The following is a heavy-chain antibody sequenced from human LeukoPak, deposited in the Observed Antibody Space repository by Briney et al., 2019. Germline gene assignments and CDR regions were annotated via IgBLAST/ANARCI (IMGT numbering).Heavy chain of an antibody. V-gene: IGHV1-8*01. CDR2: MSPNSGNT. CDR1: GYTFSSYD. J-gene: IGHJ3*02. D-gene: IGHD3-10*01. Sequence: ASVKVSCKASGYTFSSYDINWVRQATGQGLEWMGWMSPNSGNTDYAQKFQGRVTFTRNTSINTAYMELSGLRSDDTAVYYCATSLPRGCTLLGAFNIWGQGTMVTVSS. CDR3: ATSLPRGCTLLGAFNI.